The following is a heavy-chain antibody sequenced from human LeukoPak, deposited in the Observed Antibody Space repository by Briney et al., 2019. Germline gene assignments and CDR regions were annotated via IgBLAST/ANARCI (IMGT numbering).Heavy chain of an antibody. D-gene: IGHD1-26*01. CDR2: IYHSGST. J-gene: IGHJ4*02. Sequence: SETLSLTCTVSGYSISSGYYWGWIRQPPGKGLEWIGSIYHSGSTYYNPSLKSRVTISVDTSKNQFSLKLSSVTAADTAVYYCARSWSRSRYSGSYLHYWGQGTLVTVSS. V-gene: IGHV4-38-2*02. CDR1: GYSISSGYY. CDR3: ARSWSRSRYSGSYLHY.